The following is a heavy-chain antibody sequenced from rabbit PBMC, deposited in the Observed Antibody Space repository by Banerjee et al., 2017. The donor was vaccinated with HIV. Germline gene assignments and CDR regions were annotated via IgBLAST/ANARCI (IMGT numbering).Heavy chain of an antibody. J-gene: IGHJ4*01. Sequence: QLKESGGGLVQPGGSLKLSCKASGSDFSSYYMTWVRQAPGKGLEYIGYISSGGSTYYAGWVNDRFTISRDTNENTLYLQLNSLTAADTATYFCARGDWLNLWGPGTLVT. CDR2: ISSGGST. CDR3: ARGDWLNL. D-gene: IGHD4-1*01. CDR1: GSDFSSYY. V-gene: IGHV1S7*01.